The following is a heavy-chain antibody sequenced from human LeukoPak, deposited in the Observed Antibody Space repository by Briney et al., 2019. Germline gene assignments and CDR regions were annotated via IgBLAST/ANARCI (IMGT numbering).Heavy chain of an antibody. V-gene: IGHV4-59*11. D-gene: IGHD1-26*01. CDR3: ARESVNSGYLDY. Sequence: SETLSLTCTVSGGSISSHYWSWIRQPPGKGLEWIGYIYYSGSTNYNPSLKSRVTISVDTSKNQFSLKLSSVAAADTAVYYCARESVNSGYLDYWGQGTLVTVSS. CDR1: GGSISSHY. J-gene: IGHJ4*02. CDR2: IYYSGST.